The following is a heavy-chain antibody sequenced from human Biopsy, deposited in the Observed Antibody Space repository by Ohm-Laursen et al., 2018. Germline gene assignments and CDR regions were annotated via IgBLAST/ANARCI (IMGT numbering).Heavy chain of an antibody. D-gene: IGHD3-22*01. CDR1: GFILNNYG. CDR3: ARDVRPVTMIAEGDFDY. J-gene: IGHJ4*02. Sequence: GSLRLSCTASGFILNNYGLSWVRQAPGKGLEWVSFISSSSSYIYYADSVKGRFTVSRDNARDSLYLQMNSLRAEDTAVYYCARDVRPVTMIAEGDFDYWGQGSLVTVS. CDR2: ISSSSSYI. V-gene: IGHV3-21*01.